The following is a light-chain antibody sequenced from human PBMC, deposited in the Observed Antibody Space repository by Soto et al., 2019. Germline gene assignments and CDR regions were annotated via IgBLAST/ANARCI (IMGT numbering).Light chain of an antibody. CDR2: GTT. J-gene: IGLJ1*01. V-gene: IGLV1-40*01. CDR1: SSNIGAGYD. CDR3: QSFDVTLSAYV. Sequence: QSFLTQPPSASGAPGQRVTISCTGSSSNIGAGYDVHWYRQLPGTVPKLLIYGTTKRPSGVPDRFSGSKSGTSASLAITGLQAEDEADYYCQSFDVTLSAYVFGSGTKVTVL.